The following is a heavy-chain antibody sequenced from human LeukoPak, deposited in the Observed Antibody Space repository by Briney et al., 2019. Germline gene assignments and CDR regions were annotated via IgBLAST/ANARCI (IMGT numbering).Heavy chain of an antibody. CDR1: GGSISSYY. D-gene: IGHD1-1*01. J-gene: IGHJ4*02. CDR2: IYYSGNT. Sequence: SETLSLTCTVSGGSISSYYWSWVRQPPGKGLEWIGYIYYSGNTNYNPSLKSRLTMSADRSRNQSSLKVNSVTAPITAVYVGARINWNYFDYWGQGILVTVSS. V-gene: IGHV4-59*08. CDR3: ARINWNYFDY.